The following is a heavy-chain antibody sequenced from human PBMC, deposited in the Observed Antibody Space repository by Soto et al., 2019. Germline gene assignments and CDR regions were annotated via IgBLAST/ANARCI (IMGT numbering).Heavy chain of an antibody. CDR2: ISGSGGST. CDR3: AKDLLLWFGELLSYFDY. CDR1: GFTFSSYA. Sequence: GGSLRLSCAASGFTFSSYAMSWVRQAPGKGLEWVSAISGSGGSTYYADSVKGRFTISRDNSKNTLYLQMNSLRAEDTAVYYCAKDLLLWFGELLSYFDYWGQGTLVTVSS. J-gene: IGHJ4*02. V-gene: IGHV3-23*01. D-gene: IGHD3-10*01.